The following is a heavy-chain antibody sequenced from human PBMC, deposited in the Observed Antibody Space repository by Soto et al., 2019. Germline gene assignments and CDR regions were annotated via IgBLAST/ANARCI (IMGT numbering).Heavy chain of an antibody. D-gene: IGHD5-12*01. J-gene: IGHJ6*03. CDR3: ARVNIVATIYYYYYMDV. Sequence: GGSLRLSCAASGFTFSSYSMNWVRQAPGKGLEWVSSISSSSSYIYYADSVKGRFTISRDNAKNSLYLQMNSLRAEDTAVYYCARVNIVATIYYYYYMDVWGKGTTVTVSS. CDR2: ISSSSSYI. CDR1: GFTFSSYS. V-gene: IGHV3-21*01.